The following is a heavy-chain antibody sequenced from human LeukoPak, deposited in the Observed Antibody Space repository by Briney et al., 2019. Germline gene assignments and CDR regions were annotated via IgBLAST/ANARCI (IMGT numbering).Heavy chain of an antibody. D-gene: IGHD3-22*01. V-gene: IGHV3-13*01. Sequence: GGSLRLSCAASGFTFSSYDMHWVRQATGKGLEWVSAIGTAGDTYYPGSVKGRFTISRENAKNSLYLQMNSLRAGDTAVYYCAKTDYDSSGYQRTYYYYYMDVWGKGTTVTISS. CDR2: IGTAGDT. J-gene: IGHJ6*03. CDR1: GFTFSSYD. CDR3: AKTDYDSSGYQRTYYYYYMDV.